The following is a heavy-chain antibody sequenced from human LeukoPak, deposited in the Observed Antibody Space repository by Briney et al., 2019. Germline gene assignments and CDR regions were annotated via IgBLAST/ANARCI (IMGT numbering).Heavy chain of an antibody. V-gene: IGHV3-23*01. CDR1: GFTFSSYG. Sequence: GGSLRLSCAASGFTFSSYGMSWVRQAPGKGLEWVSAITATSSSTHDADSVQGRFTISRDNSKNTLYLQMNSLRAEDTAIYYCAKGLGVVIDFLVFDNWGQGTLVTVSS. CDR3: AKGLGVVIDFLVFDN. J-gene: IGHJ4*02. D-gene: IGHD3-3*01. CDR2: ITATSSST.